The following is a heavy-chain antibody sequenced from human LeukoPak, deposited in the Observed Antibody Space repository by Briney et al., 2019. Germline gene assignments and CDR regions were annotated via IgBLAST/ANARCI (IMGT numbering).Heavy chain of an antibody. V-gene: IGHV4-34*01. J-gene: IGHJ4*02. CDR3: ARGITMVRGVIASTDY. CDR1: GGSFSGYY. D-gene: IGHD3-10*01. Sequence: PSETLSLTCAVYGGSFSGYYWSWIRQPPGKGLEWIVEMNHSGSTNYNPSLKSRVTISVDTSKNQFSLKLSSVTAADTAVYYCARGITMVRGVIASTDYWGQGTLVTVSS. CDR2: MNHSGST.